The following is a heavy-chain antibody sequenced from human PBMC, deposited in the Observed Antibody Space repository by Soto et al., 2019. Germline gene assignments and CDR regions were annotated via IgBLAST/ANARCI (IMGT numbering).Heavy chain of an antibody. V-gene: IGHV3-30*18. D-gene: IGHD2-8*01. Sequence: PGGSLRLSCAGSGFTLTKFGMHWVRQAPGKGLEWVAVISYDGSNKYYGDSAKGRFTISRDNSKNTVYLQMNGLRPEDTAVYYCAKILVEGPNYYYYGMDVWGQGTTVTVSS. J-gene: IGHJ6*02. CDR1: GFTLTKFG. CDR2: ISYDGSNK. CDR3: AKILVEGPNYYYYGMDV.